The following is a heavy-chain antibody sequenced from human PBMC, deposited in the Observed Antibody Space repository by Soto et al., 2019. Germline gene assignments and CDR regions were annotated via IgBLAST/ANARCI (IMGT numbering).Heavy chain of an antibody. Sequence: SETLSLTCTVSGGSISSSSYYWGWIRQPPGKGLEWIGEINHSGSTNYNPSLKSRVTISVDTSKNQFPLKLSSVTAADTAVYYCARGRFLEWPPAGYWGQGTLVTVSS. J-gene: IGHJ4*02. CDR3: ARGRFLEWPPAGY. CDR2: INHSGST. V-gene: IGHV4-39*06. CDR1: GGSISSSSYY. D-gene: IGHD3-3*01.